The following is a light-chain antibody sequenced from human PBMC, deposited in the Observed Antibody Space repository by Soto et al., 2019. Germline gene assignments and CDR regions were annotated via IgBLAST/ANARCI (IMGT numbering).Light chain of an antibody. V-gene: IGLV1-40*01. Sequence: QSVLTQPPSVSGAPGQRVTISCTGSSSNIGAGYDVHWYQQLPGAAPKLLIHGNSNRPSGVPDRFSGSKSGTSAFLAITGLQVEDEADYYCQSYDSSLSGSNWVFGGGTKLTVL. CDR1: SSNIGAGYD. CDR2: GNS. J-gene: IGLJ3*02. CDR3: QSYDSSLSGSNWV.